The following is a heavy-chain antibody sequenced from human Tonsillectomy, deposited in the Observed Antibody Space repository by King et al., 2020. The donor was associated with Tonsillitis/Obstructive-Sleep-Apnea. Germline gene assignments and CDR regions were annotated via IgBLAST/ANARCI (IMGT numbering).Heavy chain of an antibody. CDR2: IKSKTDGGTT. J-gene: IGHJ6*02. CDR1: GFTFSNAW. Sequence: QLVQSGGGLVKPGGSLRLSCAASGFTFSNAWMNWVRQAPGKGLEWVGRIKSKTDGGTTDYGAPVKGRFTISRDDSKNTLYLQMNSLKTEDTAVDYCTPYPRDILVVPASHYYSSYGMHFLGQGTTVTVSS. V-gene: IGHV3-15*07. D-gene: IGHD2-2*01. CDR3: TPYPRDILVVPASHYYSSYGMHF.